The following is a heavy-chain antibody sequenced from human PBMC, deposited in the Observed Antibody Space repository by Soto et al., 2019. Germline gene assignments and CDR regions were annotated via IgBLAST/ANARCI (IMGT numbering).Heavy chain of an antibody. CDR3: ASYYYDSSGYYYVPGVH. V-gene: IGHV4-39*01. Sequence: SETLSLTCAVSGGSISSSSYYWGWIRQPPGKGLEWIGSISYSGSTYYNPSLKSRVTISVDTSKNQFSLKLSSVTAADTAVYYCASYYYDSSGYYYVPGVHWGQGTLVTVSS. CDR2: ISYSGST. CDR1: GGSISSSSYY. D-gene: IGHD3-22*01. J-gene: IGHJ4*02.